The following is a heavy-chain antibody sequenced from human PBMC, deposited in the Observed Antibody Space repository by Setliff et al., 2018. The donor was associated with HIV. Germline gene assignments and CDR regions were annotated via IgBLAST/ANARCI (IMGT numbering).Heavy chain of an antibody. D-gene: IGHD4-17*01. J-gene: IGHJ5*02. Sequence: SETLSLTCAVYGGSFPAYYWNWVRQPPGKGLEWIGEINYSGDTTYNPSLKSRVNMFIDTSKKQFSLKVASVTAADTAVYYCVRQHGDYAFDPWGQGTQVTVSS. V-gene: IGHV4-34*01. CDR2: INYSGDT. CDR3: VRQHGDYAFDP. CDR1: GGSFPAYY.